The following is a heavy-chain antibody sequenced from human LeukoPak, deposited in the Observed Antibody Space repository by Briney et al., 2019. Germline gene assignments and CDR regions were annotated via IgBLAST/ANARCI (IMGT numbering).Heavy chain of an antibody. J-gene: IGHJ4*02. V-gene: IGHV3-30*02. CDR1: GFTFSSYG. CDR3: ARELRERGTYYGTFDY. Sequence: GGSLRLSCAASGFTFSSYGMHWVRQAPGKGLEWVAFIRYDGSNKYYADSVKGRFTISRDNSKNTLYLQMNSLRAEDTAVYYCARELRERGTYYGTFDYWGQGTLVTVSS. D-gene: IGHD1-26*01. CDR2: IRYDGSNK.